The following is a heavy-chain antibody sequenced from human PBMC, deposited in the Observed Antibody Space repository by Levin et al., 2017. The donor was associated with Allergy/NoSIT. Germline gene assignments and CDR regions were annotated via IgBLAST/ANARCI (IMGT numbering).Heavy chain of an antibody. CDR2: INPSAGSP. Sequence: ASVKVSCKASGYSFTNYYLHWVRQAPGQGLEWVGLINPSAGSPGYAQKFQGRITLTRDRSTSTVYMDLSSLKSEDTAVYFCGGGTSIACSGRTCYRPEIDFWGQGTLVTVSS. D-gene: IGHD2-15*01. V-gene: IGHV1-46*01. CDR3: GGGTSIACSGRTCYRPEIDF. CDR1: GYSFTNYY. J-gene: IGHJ4*02.